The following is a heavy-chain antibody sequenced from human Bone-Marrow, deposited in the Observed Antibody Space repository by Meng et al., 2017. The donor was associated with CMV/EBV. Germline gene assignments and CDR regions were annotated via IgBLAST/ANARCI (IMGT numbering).Heavy chain of an antibody. Sequence: QLQLQESRPVLVKASEGPSLTWPGTGGYISSSSSYWGWIRQPTGKGLEWIGRIYYSGSTYYNQSLKRRVTISVDTSKNQFSLKLSSVTAADTAVYYCARVIGSLVDELPWYFDYWGQGTLVTVSS. J-gene: IGHJ4*02. CDR3: ARVIGSLVDELPWYFDY. CDR1: GGYISSSSSY. V-gene: IGHV4-39*07. D-gene: IGHD3-10*01. CDR2: IYYSGST.